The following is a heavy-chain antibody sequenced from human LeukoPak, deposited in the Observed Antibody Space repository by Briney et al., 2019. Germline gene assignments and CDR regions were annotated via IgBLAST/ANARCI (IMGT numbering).Heavy chain of an antibody. CDR1: GGSISSYY. V-gene: IGHV4-59*01. CDR2: IYYSGST. CDR3: ARDRHYYDSSGYPMYNWFDP. Sequence: PSETLSLTCTVSGGSISSYYWSWIRQPPGKGLEWIGYIYYSGSTNYNPSLKSRVTISVDTSKNQFSLKLSSVTAADTAVYYCARDRHYYDSSGYPMYNWFDPWGQGTLVTVSS. J-gene: IGHJ5*02. D-gene: IGHD3-22*01.